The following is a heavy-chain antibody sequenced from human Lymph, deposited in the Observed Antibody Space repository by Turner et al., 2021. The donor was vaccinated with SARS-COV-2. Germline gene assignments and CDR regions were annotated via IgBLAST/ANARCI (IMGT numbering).Heavy chain of an antibody. J-gene: IGHJ5*02. CDR3: ARGRLDGYSGSYHSGFDP. D-gene: IGHD1-26*01. Sequence: QVPLVQSGAEVKKPGSSVKVSCKASGGTFSSYAISWVRQAPGQGLEWMGMIIPVLGIANYAQKFQGRVTITADKTTSTAYMELSSVGSEDADVYYCARGRLDGYSGSYHSGFDPWGQGTPVTVSS. CDR1: GGTFSSYA. V-gene: IGHV1-69*04. CDR2: IIPVLGIA.